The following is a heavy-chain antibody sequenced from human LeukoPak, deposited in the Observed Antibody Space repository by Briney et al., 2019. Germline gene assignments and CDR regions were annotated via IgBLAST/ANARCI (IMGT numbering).Heavy chain of an antibody. CDR3: ASVWGTAGRDY. V-gene: IGHV3-11*04. Sequence: GGSLRLSCAASGFTFSDYYMSWVRQAPGKGLEWISYISSSSATIYYADSVKGRFTISRDNAKNSLYLQMNSLRAEDTAIYYCASVWGTAGRDYWGQGTLVTVSS. CDR2: ISSSSATI. CDR1: GFTFSDYY. D-gene: IGHD3-16*01. J-gene: IGHJ4*02.